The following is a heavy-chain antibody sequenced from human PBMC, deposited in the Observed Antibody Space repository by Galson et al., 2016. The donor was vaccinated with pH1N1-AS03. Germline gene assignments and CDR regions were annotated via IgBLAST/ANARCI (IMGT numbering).Heavy chain of an antibody. D-gene: IGHD1-1*01. J-gene: IGHJ4*02. CDR2: IKSKTDGGTT. CDR1: GFTFRYAW. Sequence: SLRLSCAASGFTFRYAWMSWVRQAPGKGLEWVGRIKSKTDGGTTDFAAPVEGRFTISRDDSINMLYLQMNSLKTEDSAMYDCTNKGYGDYFDYWGQGTLVTVSS. CDR3: TNKGYGDYFDY. V-gene: IGHV3-15*01.